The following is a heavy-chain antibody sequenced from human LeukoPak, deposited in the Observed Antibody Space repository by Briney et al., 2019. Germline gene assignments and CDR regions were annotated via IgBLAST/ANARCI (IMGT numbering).Heavy chain of an antibody. CDR1: GFAFMTYA. D-gene: IGHD4-17*01. J-gene: IGHJ4*02. CDR2: LSANGVKT. Sequence: GGSLRLSCAASGFAFMTYAMSWVRQAPGKGLEWVSALSANGVKTYYADSVKGRFTISRDNSKNTLYVQMNSLRAEDTAVYYCAKDLRTTVLQTHFDYWGQGTLVTVSS. V-gene: IGHV3-23*01. CDR3: AKDLRTTVLQTHFDY.